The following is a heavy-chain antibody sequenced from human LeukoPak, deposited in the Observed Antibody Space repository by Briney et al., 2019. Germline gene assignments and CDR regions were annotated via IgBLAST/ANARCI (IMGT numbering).Heavy chain of an antibody. J-gene: IGHJ3*02. CDR3: ARLGPMYSGSYYRAFEI. V-gene: IGHV4-59*12. CDR2: IYYSGST. CDR1: GGSISSYY. D-gene: IGHD1-26*01. Sequence: SETLSLTCTVSGGSISSYYWSWIRQPPGKGLEWIGYIYYSGSTNYNPSLKSRVTTSLDTSKNQFSLKLSSMTAADTAVYYCARLGPMYSGSYYRAFEIWGQGTMVTVSS.